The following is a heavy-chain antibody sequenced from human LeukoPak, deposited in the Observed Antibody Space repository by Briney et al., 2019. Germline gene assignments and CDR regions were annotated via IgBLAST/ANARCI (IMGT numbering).Heavy chain of an antibody. D-gene: IGHD6-13*01. CDR2: ISGSGGST. V-gene: IGHV3-23*01. CDR3: AKASSSSWYVLGN. CDR1: GFTFSSYA. Sequence: PGGSLRLSCAASGFTFSSYAMSWVRQAPGKGLEWVSTISGSGGSTYYADSVKGRFTISRDNSKNTLYLQMISLRAEDTAVYYCAKASSSSWYVLGNWGQGTLVTVSS. J-gene: IGHJ4*02.